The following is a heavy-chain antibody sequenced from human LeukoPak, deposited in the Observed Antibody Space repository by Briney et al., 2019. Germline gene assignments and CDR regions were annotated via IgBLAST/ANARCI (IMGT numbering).Heavy chain of an antibody. V-gene: IGHV4-59*01. CDR1: GGSISSYY. J-gene: IGHJ4*02. CDR2: IYYSGST. Sequence: SETLSLTCTVSGGSISSYYWSWIRQPPGKGLEWIGYIYYSGSTNYYPSLKSRVTISVDTSKNQFSLKLSSVTAADTAVYYCARDSSGYHRFDYWGQGTLVTVSS. CDR3: ARDSSGYHRFDY. D-gene: IGHD3-22*01.